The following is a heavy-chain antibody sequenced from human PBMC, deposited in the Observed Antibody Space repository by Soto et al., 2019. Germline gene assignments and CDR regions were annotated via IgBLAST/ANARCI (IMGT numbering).Heavy chain of an antibody. V-gene: IGHV3-48*02. CDR3: ARLPKGSTVTS. CDR2: ITSDGGVT. Sequence: PGGSLRLSXAASGFTFSDYSMNWVRQAPGKGLEWVSYITSDGGVTYYADSVKGRFSVSRDNDKKSLFLQMNSLRDEDTAVYYCARLPKGSTVTSWGQGTLVILSS. J-gene: IGHJ4*02. CDR1: GFTFSDYS. D-gene: IGHD4-17*01.